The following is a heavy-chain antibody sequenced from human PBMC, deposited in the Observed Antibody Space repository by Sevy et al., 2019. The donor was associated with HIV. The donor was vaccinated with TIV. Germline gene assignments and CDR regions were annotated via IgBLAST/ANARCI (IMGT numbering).Heavy chain of an antibody. V-gene: IGHV1-69*13. CDR2: IIPIFGTP. D-gene: IGHD7-27*01. CDR1: GDTFSTYG. J-gene: IGHJ3*02. Sequence: ASVKVSCKASGDTFSTYGLSWVRQAPGQRLEWMGGIIPIFGTPNYAQKFQGRVTITADESASTAYMELSSLRSEDTALYYCAREAGVATTGDHDAFDIWGHGTLVTVSS. CDR3: AREAGVATTGDHDAFDI.